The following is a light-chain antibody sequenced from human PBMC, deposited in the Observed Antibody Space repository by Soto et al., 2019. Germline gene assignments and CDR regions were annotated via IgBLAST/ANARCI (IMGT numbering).Light chain of an antibody. CDR3: QQYYSYPRT. CDR2: AAS. J-gene: IGKJ1*01. CDR1: QGISSY. V-gene: IGKV1-8*01. Sequence: AIRITQAPSSFSASRGDRVTITCRASQGISSYLAWYQQKPGKAPKLLIYAASTLQSGVPSRFSGSGSGTDFTLTISCLQSEDFATYYCQQYYSYPRTFGQGPNVDIK.